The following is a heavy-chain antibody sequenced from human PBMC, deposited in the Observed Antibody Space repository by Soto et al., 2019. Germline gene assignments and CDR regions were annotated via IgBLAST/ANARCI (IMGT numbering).Heavy chain of an antibody. CDR2: INPNGGST. CDR1: GYTFINYY. CDR3: ARDGWFSALRVPFGMDV. D-gene: IGHD3-10*01. V-gene: IGHV1-46*01. Sequence: QVQLVQSGAEVKKPGASVEVSCKASGYTFINYYIHWVRQAPGQGLEWMGIINPNGGSTTYAQKFHGRVTMPRDTSTSTVYMELNSLRSEDPAVYFCARDGWFSALRVPFGMDVWGQGTTVTVSS. J-gene: IGHJ6*02.